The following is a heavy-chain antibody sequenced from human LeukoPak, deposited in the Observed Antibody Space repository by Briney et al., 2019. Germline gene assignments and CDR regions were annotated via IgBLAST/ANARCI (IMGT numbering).Heavy chain of an antibody. J-gene: IGHJ6*02. CDR1: GGSFSGYY. CDR3: ARADYYDSSGYYGNYYYYGMDV. CDR2: INHSGST. V-gene: IGHV4-34*01. Sequence: SETLSLTCAVYGGSFSGYYWSWIRQPPGKGLEWIGEINHSGSTNHNPSLKSRVTISVDTSKNQFSLKLSSVTAADTAVYYCARADYYDSSGYYGNYYYYGMDVWGQGTTVTVSS. D-gene: IGHD3-22*01.